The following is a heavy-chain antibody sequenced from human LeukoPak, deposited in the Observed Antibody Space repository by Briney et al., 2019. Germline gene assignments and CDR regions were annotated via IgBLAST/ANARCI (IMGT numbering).Heavy chain of an antibody. Sequence: GGSLRLSCAASGFTFSSYAMHWVRQAPGKGLEWVAVISYDGSNKYYADSVKGRFTISRDNSKNTLYLQMNSLKTEDTAVYYCTAFGELFDYWGQGTLVTVSS. CDR1: GFTFSSYA. CDR3: TAFGELFDY. D-gene: IGHD3-10*01. V-gene: IGHV3-30*04. CDR2: ISYDGSNK. J-gene: IGHJ4*02.